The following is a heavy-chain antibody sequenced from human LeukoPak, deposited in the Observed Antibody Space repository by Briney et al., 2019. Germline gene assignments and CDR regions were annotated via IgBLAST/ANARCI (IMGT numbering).Heavy chain of an antibody. V-gene: IGHV4-61*09. CDR1: GGSISSCSYY. Sequence: SQTLSLTCTVSGGSISSCSYYWSWIRPPAGKALEWIGHIYTSGSTSYNPSLQSRVTISVDTSSHQFSLKVTSVTAADTADYYCARAGGSVGWYGTIDSWGQGTLVTVSS. CDR3: ARAGGSVGWYGTIDS. J-gene: IGHJ4*02. CDR2: IYTSGST. D-gene: IGHD6-19*01.